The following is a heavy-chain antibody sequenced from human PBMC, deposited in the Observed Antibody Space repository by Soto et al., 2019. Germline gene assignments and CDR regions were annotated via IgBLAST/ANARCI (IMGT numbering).Heavy chain of an antibody. J-gene: IGHJ4*02. CDR2: INQSGTT. Sequence: QLQQWGAGLLKPSETLSLTCAVYNGSFSKYYWNWIRQPPGKGLEWIGEINQSGTTNYNSSLKSRVTISVDTSKNQFSLKLNSVTAADTAVYYCARGYYYASGSSFPYWGQGTLVTVSS. D-gene: IGHD3-10*01. CDR1: NGSFSKYY. V-gene: IGHV4-34*01. CDR3: ARGYYYASGSSFPY.